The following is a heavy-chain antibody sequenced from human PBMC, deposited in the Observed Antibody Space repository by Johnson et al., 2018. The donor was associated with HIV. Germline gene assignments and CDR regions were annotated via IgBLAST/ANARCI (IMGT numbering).Heavy chain of an antibody. CDR3: ASSSPRDAFDI. CDR2: ISGNGGST. J-gene: IGHJ3*02. CDR1: GFTFSSYA. Sequence: PGGSLRLSCAASGFTFSSYAMSWVRQAPGKGLQWVSKISGNGGSTYYEDSVKGRFTISRDNSKNTLYLQMNSLRAEDTAVYYCASSSPRDAFDIWGQGTMVTVSS. D-gene: IGHD3-10*01. V-gene: IGHV3-23*01.